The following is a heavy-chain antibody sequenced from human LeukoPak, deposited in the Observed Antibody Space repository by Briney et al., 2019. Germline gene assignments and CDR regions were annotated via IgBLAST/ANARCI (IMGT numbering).Heavy chain of an antibody. CDR3: ARAAGSGWSYFDY. CDR1: GGSISSGSYY. J-gene: IGHJ4*02. CDR2: IYYRGST. Sequence: SETLSLTCTVSGGSISSGSYYWSWIRQPPGTGLEWIGYIYYRGSTNYNPPLKSRVTISVDTSKNQFSLKLSSVTAADTAIYYCARAAGSGWSYFDYWGQGTLVTVSS. D-gene: IGHD6-19*01. V-gene: IGHV4-61*01.